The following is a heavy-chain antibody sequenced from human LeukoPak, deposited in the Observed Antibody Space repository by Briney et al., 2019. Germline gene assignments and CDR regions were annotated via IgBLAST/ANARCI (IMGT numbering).Heavy chain of an antibody. V-gene: IGHV3-74*01. CDR1: GFTFSSYW. D-gene: IGHD3-22*01. Sequence: GGSLRLSCAASGFTFSSYWMHWVRQAPGKGLVWVSRIDSDGSSTSYADSVKGRFTISRDNAKNTLYLQMNSLRAEDTAVYYCARGHYDSSGLFDYWGQGTLVTVSS. CDR3: ARGHYDSSGLFDY. J-gene: IGHJ4*02. CDR2: IDSDGSST.